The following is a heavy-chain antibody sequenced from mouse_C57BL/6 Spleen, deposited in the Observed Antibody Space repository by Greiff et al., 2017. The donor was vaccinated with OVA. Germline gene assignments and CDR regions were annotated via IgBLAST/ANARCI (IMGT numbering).Heavy chain of an antibody. J-gene: IGHJ2*01. CDR1: GFSLTSYG. V-gene: IGHV2-5*01. CDR3: AKNDGYYDFDY. D-gene: IGHD2-3*01. CDR2: IWRGGST. Sequence: VQLVESGPGLVQPSQSLSITCTVSGFSLTSYGVHWVRQSPGKGLEWLGVIWRGGSTDYNAAFMSRLSTTKDNSKSQVFYKMNSLQADDTAIYYGAKNDGYYDFDYWGQGTTLTVSS.